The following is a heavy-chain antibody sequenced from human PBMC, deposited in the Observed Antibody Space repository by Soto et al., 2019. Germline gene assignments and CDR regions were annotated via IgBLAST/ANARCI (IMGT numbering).Heavy chain of an antibody. J-gene: IGHJ4*02. CDR2: VSGSAGST. Sequence: EVQLLESGGGLVQPGGSLRLSCAASGFTFSSYAMSWVRQAPGKGLEWVSVVSGSAGSTYYADSVKGRFTISRDKSKNTLYLQMNRLRAADTAVYYCARVETPMIPPIGPFDYWGQGTLVTVSS. CDR3: ARVETPMIPPIGPFDY. V-gene: IGHV3-23*01. D-gene: IGHD5-18*01. CDR1: GFTFSSYA.